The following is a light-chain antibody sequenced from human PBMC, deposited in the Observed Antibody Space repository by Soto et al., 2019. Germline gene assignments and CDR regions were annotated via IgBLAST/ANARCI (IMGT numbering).Light chain of an antibody. CDR2: EVS. J-gene: IGLJ3*02. CDR3: SSFRRSATLVV. V-gene: IGLV2-14*01. Sequence: QSVLTQPASVSGSPGQSITISCTGTNSDVGGYNYVSWYQQHPGKAPKLIIYEVSNRPSGVSNRFSGSKSGNTASLTISGLQAEDEADYYCSSFRRSATLVVFGGGTKVTVL. CDR1: NSDVGGYNY.